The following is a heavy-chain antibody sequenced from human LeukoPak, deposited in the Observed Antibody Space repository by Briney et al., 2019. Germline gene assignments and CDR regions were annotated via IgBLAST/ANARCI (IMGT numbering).Heavy chain of an antibody. Sequence: GGSLRLSCAASGFTFSSYAMSWVRQAPGKGLEWVSAICGSGGSSYYADSVKGRFTISRDNSKNTMYLQMNSLRAEDTAVYYCAKENGGSYGSWGQGTLVTVSS. D-gene: IGHD1-26*01. CDR1: GFTFSSYA. CDR2: ICGSGGSS. CDR3: AKENGGSYGS. J-gene: IGHJ5*02. V-gene: IGHV3-23*01.